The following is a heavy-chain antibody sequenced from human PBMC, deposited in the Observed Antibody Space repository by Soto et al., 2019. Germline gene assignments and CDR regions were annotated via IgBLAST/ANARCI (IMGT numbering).Heavy chain of an antibody. V-gene: IGHV5-10-1*01. D-gene: IGHD2-15*01. CDR1: GYSFTSYW. CDR2: IDPSGSYT. Sequence: GESLKISCKGSGYSFTSYWISWVRQMPGKGLEWMGRIDPSGSYTNYSPSFQGHVTISADKSISTAYLQWSSLKASDTAMYYCARPVGYCSGGSCYYYYGMDVWGQGTTVTVSS. CDR3: ARPVGYCSGGSCYYYYGMDV. J-gene: IGHJ6*02.